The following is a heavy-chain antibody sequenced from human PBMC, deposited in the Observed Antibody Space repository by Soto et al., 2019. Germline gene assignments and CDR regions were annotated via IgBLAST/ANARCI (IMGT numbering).Heavy chain of an antibody. D-gene: IGHD1-26*01. CDR1: GGTFSSYA. Sequence: QVQLVQSGAEVKKPGSSVKVSCKASGGTFSSYAISWVRQAPGQGLEWMGGIIPIFGTANYAQKFQGRVTITADESTSRDYMELSSLRSEDTAVYYCARASSGSYSDYYYYYGMDVWGQGTTVTVSS. CDR3: ARASSGSYSDYYYYYGMDV. CDR2: IIPIFGTA. J-gene: IGHJ6*02. V-gene: IGHV1-69*01.